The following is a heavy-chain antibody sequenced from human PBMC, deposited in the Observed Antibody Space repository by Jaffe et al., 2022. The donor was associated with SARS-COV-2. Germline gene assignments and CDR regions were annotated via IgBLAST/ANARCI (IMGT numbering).Heavy chain of an antibody. CDR2: IKPDGSEK. D-gene: IGHD3-10*01. Sequence: EVQLVESGGGLVQPGGSLRLSCAASGFPFSTYWMSWVRQAPGKGLEWVANIKPDGSEKYHVDSVKGRFTISRDNAKNSLYLQMNSLRAEDTAVYYCAISYDYGSGSYDWGQGTLVTVSS. CDR3: AISYDYGSGSYD. J-gene: IGHJ4*02. V-gene: IGHV3-7*01. CDR1: GFPFSTYW.